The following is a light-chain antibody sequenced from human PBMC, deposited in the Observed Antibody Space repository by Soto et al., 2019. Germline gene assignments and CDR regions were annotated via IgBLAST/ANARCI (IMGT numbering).Light chain of an antibody. V-gene: IGLV2-14*03. CDR3: SSYTSSSTLV. J-gene: IGLJ2*01. CDR2: DVS. CDR1: SSDVGAYNF. Sequence: HSALTQPASVSGSPGQSITISCTGTSSDVGAYNFVSWYQQHPGKAPKLMIYDVSNRPSGLSNRFSGSKSGNTASLTISGLQAEDEADYYCSSYTSSSTLVFGGGTKLTVL.